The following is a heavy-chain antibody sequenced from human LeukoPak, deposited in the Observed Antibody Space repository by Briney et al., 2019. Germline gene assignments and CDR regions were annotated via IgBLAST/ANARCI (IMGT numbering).Heavy chain of an antibody. CDR2: INQDGSEG. Sequence: GGSLRLSCAASGLTFSDYWMDWVRLAPGKGMEWVANINQDGSEGYSADSVKGRFTISRDNAKNSLYLQMNRLRTEDTAVYYCSRSLDYWGQGALVTVSS. CDR1: GLTFSDYW. CDR3: SRSLDY. V-gene: IGHV3-7*01. J-gene: IGHJ4*02.